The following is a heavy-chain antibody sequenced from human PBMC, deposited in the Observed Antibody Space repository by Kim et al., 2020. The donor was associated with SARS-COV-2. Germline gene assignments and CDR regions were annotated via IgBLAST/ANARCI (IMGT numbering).Heavy chain of an antibody. CDR1: GGSISSRSYY. Sequence: SETLSLTCTVSGGSISSRSYYWGWIRQPPGKGLEWIGSVYYSGSAYYNPSLKSRVTISVDTSKNQFSLRLSSMTAADTSVYYCARRLEYSFGSPFDYWGQGTLVTVSS. CDR2: VYYSGSA. CDR3: ARRLEYSFGSPFDY. J-gene: IGHJ4*02. D-gene: IGHD5-18*01. V-gene: IGHV4-39*01.